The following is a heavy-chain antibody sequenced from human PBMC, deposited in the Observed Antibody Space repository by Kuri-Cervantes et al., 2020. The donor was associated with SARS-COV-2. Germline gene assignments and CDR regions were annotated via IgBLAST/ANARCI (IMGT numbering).Heavy chain of an antibody. J-gene: IGHJ4*02. CDR3: ARVSAAGCSGGSCYPEIDY. V-gene: IGHV4-34*01. CDR1: GGSFSGYY. D-gene: IGHD2-15*01. CDR2: INHSGST. Sequence: ESLKISCAVYGGSFSGYYWSWIRQPPGKGLEWIGEINHSGSTNYNPSLKSRVTISVDTSKNQFSLKLSSVTAADTAVYYCARVSAAGCSGGSCYPEIDYWGQGTLVTVSS.